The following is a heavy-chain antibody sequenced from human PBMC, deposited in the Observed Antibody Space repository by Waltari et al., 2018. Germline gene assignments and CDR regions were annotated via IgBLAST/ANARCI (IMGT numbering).Heavy chain of an antibody. Sequence: QVQLQESGPGLVQPSETLSLTCTVSGGSISRYYWSWIRQPPGKGLEWIGYIYYSGSTNYNPSLKSRVTISVDTSKNQFSLKLSSVTAADTAVYYCARVPTSWFDPWGQGTLVTVSS. CDR2: IYYSGST. CDR1: GGSISRYY. V-gene: IGHV4-59*01. J-gene: IGHJ5*02. D-gene: IGHD1-1*01. CDR3: ARVPTSWFDP.